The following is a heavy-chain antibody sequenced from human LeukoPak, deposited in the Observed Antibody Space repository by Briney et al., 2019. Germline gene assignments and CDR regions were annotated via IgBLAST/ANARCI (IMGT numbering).Heavy chain of an antibody. D-gene: IGHD3-10*01. V-gene: IGHV1-46*01. CDR1: GYTFTSYD. Sequence: GASVKVSCKASGYTFTSYDINWVRQAPGQGLEWMGIINPNGGSTSYAQKFQGRVTMTSDTSTSTLYMELSSLRSEDTAVYYCARGARWFGELGDYWGQGTLVTVSS. CDR2: INPNGGST. CDR3: ARGARWFGELGDY. J-gene: IGHJ4*02.